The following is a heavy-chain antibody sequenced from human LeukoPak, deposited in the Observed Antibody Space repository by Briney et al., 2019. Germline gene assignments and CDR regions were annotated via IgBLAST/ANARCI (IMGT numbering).Heavy chain of an antibody. CDR3: ARENRSYGGKQRPYYFDY. Sequence: GASVKVSCKASGYTFTSYDINWVRQATGQGLEWMGWMNPNSGNTGYAQKFQGRVTMTRNTSISTAYMELSSLRSEDTAVYYCARENRSYGGKQRPYYFDYWGQGTLVTVSS. J-gene: IGHJ4*02. D-gene: IGHD4-23*01. CDR1: GYTFTSYD. V-gene: IGHV1-8*01. CDR2: MNPNSGNT.